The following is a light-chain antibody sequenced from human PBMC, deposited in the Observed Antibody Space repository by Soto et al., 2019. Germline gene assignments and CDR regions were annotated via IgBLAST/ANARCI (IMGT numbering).Light chain of an antibody. CDR3: QQYNNWPRAT. V-gene: IGKV1-39*01. Sequence: DIQMTQSASSLSASFGDRVTITWGASQSISSYLNWYQQKPGKAPKLLIYTTSTRATGVPARFSGSGSGTEFNITISSLQSEDFAVYYCQQYNNWPRATFGGGTKVDIK. CDR2: TTS. J-gene: IGKJ4*01. CDR1: QSISSY.